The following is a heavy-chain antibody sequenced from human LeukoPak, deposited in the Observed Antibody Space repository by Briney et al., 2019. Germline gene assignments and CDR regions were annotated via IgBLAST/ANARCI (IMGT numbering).Heavy chain of an antibody. CDR3: ARGRGGNYDILTGYFSPSDWYFDL. CDR2: IYPADSTA. CDR1: GYSFITYW. Sequence: GESLKISCKASGYSFITYWIGWVRQVPGKGLEWVGIIYPADSTAKYSPSFQSQVTISVDKSISTAYLQWSSLKASDTAMYYCARGRGGNYDILTGYFSPSDWYFDLWGRGTLVTVSS. V-gene: IGHV5-51*01. D-gene: IGHD3-9*01. J-gene: IGHJ2*01.